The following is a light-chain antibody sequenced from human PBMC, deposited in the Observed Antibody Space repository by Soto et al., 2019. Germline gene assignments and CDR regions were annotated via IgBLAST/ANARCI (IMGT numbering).Light chain of an antibody. J-gene: IGKJ4*01. CDR2: GAS. CDR1: QSVRSN. V-gene: IGKV3-15*01. CDR3: QQYNDWPPLT. Sequence: EIVMTQSPATLSVSPGERVTLSCRASQSVRSNLAWYQQKPGQAPRLLIYGASTRATGIPARFSGSGSGTEFTLTISSLQSEDFAVYYCQQYNDWPPLTFGGGTKVEI.